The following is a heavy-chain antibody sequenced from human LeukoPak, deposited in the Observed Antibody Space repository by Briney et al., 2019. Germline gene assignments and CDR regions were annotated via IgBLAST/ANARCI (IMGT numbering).Heavy chain of an antibody. J-gene: IGHJ6*03. Sequence: SETLSLTCTVSGGSIRSGTDYWSWIRQPAGKGLEWIGRIYMSGSTDYNPSFKSRVAMSVDTSKNQVSLKLRSVTAADTAVYYCARVVWGGDFHYSLDVWGKGTTVIVSS. CDR1: GGSIRSGTDY. CDR2: IYMSGST. D-gene: IGHD7-27*01. V-gene: IGHV4-61*02. CDR3: ARVVWGGDFHYSLDV.